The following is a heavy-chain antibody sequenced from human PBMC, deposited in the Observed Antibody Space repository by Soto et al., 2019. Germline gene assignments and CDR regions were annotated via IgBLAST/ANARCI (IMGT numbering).Heavy chain of an antibody. CDR2: IYPGDSDT. J-gene: IGHJ6*02. CDR3: ARTLYCSSTSCRDYCGMDV. D-gene: IGHD2-2*01. Sequence: GESLKISCKGSGYSFTSYWIGWVRQMPGKGLEWMGIIYPGDSDTRYSPSFQGQVTISADKSISTAYLQWSSLRASDTAMYYCARTLYCSSTSCRDYCGMDVWGQGTTVTVSS. CDR1: GYSFTSYW. V-gene: IGHV5-51*01.